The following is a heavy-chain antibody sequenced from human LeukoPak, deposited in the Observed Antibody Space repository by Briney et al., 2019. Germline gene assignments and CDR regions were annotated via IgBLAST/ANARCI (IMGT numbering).Heavy chain of an antibody. J-gene: IGHJ4*02. CDR1: GFTFDDYG. D-gene: IGHD2-21*02. CDR2: INWNGGST. V-gene: IGHV3-20*04. CDR3: ARGPAYCGADCYSYFVS. Sequence: GGSLRLSCAASGFTFDDYGMSWVRQAPGKGLEWVSGINWNGGSTGYADSVKGRFTISRDNAKNSLYLQMNSLRAEDTAVYYCARGPAYCGADCYSYFVSWGQGTLVTVSS.